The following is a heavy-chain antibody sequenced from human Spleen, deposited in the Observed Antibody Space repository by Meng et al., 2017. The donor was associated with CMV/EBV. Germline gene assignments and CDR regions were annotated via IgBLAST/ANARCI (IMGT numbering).Heavy chain of an antibody. CDR2: ISYDAKSK. D-gene: IGHD2-2*01. CDR1: RFTFSNYA. V-gene: IGHV3-30*04. Sequence: GGSLRLSCAASRFTFSNYAMHWVRQAPGKGLEWVAVISYDAKSKYYADSVKGRFTISRDSSKSTLYLQMSSLRPEDTAVYYCARANRYCSSTSCYESYYYYGMDVWGQGTTVTVSS. CDR3: ARANRYCSSTSCYESYYYYGMDV. J-gene: IGHJ6*02.